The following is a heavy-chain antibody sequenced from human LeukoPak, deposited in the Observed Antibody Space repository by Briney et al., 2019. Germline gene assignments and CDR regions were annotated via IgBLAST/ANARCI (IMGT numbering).Heavy chain of an antibody. CDR2: IYYSGST. J-gene: IGHJ4*02. CDR1: GDSMRNYY. Sequence: APETLSLTCSVSGDSMRNYYWSWIQQPPGKGLEWIGYIYYSGSTNYNPSLKSRVTISVDTSKDQFSLKLTSVTATDTAMYYCARDGRGFLRFDYWGQGTLVTVSS. D-gene: IGHD1-26*01. V-gene: IGHV4-59*01. CDR3: ARDGRGFLRFDY.